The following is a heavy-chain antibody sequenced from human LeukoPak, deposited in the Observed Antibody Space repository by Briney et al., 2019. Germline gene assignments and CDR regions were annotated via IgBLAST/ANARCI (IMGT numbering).Heavy chain of an antibody. V-gene: IGHV3-30-3*01. CDR3: AKDWKAPGRYMDV. J-gene: IGHJ6*03. Sequence: PGRSLRLSCAAAGFTFSSYAMHWVRQAPGKGLEWVAVISYDGSNKYYADSVKGRFTISRDNSKNTLYLEMNSLRAEDTAVYYCAKDWKAPGRYMDVWGKGTTVTVSS. CDR2: ISYDGSNK. CDR1: GFTFSSYA. D-gene: IGHD1-1*01.